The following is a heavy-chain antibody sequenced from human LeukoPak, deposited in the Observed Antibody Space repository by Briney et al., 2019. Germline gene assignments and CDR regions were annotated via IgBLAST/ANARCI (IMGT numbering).Heavy chain of an antibody. CDR1: GFTFSSYA. D-gene: IGHD3-16*01. CDR2: ISGSGGST. Sequence: GGSLRLSCAASGFTFSSYAMNWVRQAPGKGLEWVSTISGSGGSTYYADSVKGRFTISRDNSKNTLYLQMNSLRAEDTAVYYCARILRFSFDYWGQGTLVTVSS. J-gene: IGHJ4*02. V-gene: IGHV3-23*01. CDR3: ARILRFSFDY.